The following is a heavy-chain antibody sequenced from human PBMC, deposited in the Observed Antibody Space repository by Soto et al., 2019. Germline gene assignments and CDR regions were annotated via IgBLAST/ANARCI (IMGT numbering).Heavy chain of an antibody. CDR1: GGSISTGDYF. D-gene: IGHD5-18*01. CDR3: ARESLLDTTLDMYNWFDP. V-gene: IGHV4-30-4*01. J-gene: IGHJ5*02. Sequence: TLSITCTVSGGSISTGDYFWSWIRQPPGKGLEWVGNFHYSGNTYYNPSLKSRITISVDTSKNQFSLKLSSVTAADTAVYYCARESLLDTTLDMYNWFDPWGQGTLVTVSS. CDR2: FHYSGNT.